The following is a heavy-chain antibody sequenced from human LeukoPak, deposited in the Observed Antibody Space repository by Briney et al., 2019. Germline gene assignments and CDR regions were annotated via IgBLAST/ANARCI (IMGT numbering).Heavy chain of an antibody. V-gene: IGHV3-48*03. J-gene: IGHJ4*02. CDR2: ISSSGSTI. CDR1: GFTFSSYE. CDR3: AEERGDILTGYLGGVDY. Sequence: PGGSLRLSCAASGFTFSSYEMNWVRQAPGKGLEWVSYISSSGSTIYYADSVKGRFTISRDNAKNSLYLQMNSLRAEDTAVYYCAEERGDILTGYLGGVDYWGQGTLVTASS. D-gene: IGHD3-9*01.